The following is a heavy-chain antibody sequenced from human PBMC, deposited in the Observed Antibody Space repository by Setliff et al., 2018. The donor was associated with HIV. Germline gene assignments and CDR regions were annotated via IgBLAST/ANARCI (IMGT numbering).Heavy chain of an antibody. J-gene: IGHJ4*02. Sequence: GGSLRLSCAASGFTFGSYTMNWVRQAPGKGLEWVTYYVDSVKGRFTISRDNAKNSLYMQMNSLRSEDTALYYCAKGHSASIAARGYYFDYWGQGTLVTVSS. CDR2: T. V-gene: IGHV3-21*04. CDR1: GFTFGSYT. CDR3: AKGHSASIAARGYYFDY. D-gene: IGHD6-6*01.